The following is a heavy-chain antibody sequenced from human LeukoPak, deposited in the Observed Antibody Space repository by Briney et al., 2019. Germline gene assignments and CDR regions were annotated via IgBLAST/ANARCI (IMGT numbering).Heavy chain of an antibody. CDR1: GYSISSGYS. V-gene: IGHV4-38-2*02. J-gene: IGHJ5*02. Sequence: SETLSLTCAVSGYSISSGYSWGWIRQPPGKGLEWIGYIYHSGSTYYNPSLKSRVTISVDTSKNQFSLKLSSVTAADTAVYYCARDMEMATSANWFDPWGQGTLVTVSS. CDR2: IYHSGST. D-gene: IGHD5-24*01. CDR3: ARDMEMATSANWFDP.